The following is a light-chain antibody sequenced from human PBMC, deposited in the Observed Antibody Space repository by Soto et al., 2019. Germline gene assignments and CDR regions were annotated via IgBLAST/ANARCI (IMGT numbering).Light chain of an antibody. Sequence: NMTKTASSLSAAVGDRVTITCRASQSISNYLKWYQQKPGKGPKLLIYDASSLESGVPSRFSGSGSGTEFTLTISSLQPDDYATYYCQQHGTFGQGTKVDI. CDR2: DAS. CDR1: QSISNY. J-gene: IGKJ1*01. CDR3: QQHGT. V-gene: IGKV1-5*01.